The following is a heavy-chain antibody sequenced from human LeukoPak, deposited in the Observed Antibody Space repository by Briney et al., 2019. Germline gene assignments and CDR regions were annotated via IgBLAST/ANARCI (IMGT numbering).Heavy chain of an antibody. D-gene: IGHD3-22*01. CDR3: ARGCWDYYDSSCLRACAFDI. V-gene: IGHV3-74*01. CDR2: INSDGSST. J-gene: IGHJ3*02. CDR1: GFTFSSYW. Sequence: GGSLRLSCAASGFTFSSYWMHWVRHAPGKGLVWVSRINSDGSSTTYADSVKGRFTISRDNAKNTLYLQMNSLRAEDTAVYYCARGCWDYYDSSCLRACAFDIWGQGTMVTVSS.